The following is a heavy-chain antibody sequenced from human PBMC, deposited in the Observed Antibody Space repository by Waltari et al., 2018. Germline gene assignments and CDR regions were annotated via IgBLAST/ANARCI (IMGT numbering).Heavy chain of an antibody. D-gene: IGHD6-19*01. CDR3: AREEMAVAGTIDY. CDR2: ISSSGSSI. V-gene: IGHV3-48*03. CDR1: GFTFLSYE. Sequence: EVQLVASGGGLIQAGGSLKLSWSASGFTFLSYEMNWVRQAPGKGLEWVSYISSSGSSIYYADSVKGRFTISRDNAKNSLYLQMSSLRAEDTAVYYCAREEMAVAGTIDYWGQGAQVTVSS. J-gene: IGHJ4*02.